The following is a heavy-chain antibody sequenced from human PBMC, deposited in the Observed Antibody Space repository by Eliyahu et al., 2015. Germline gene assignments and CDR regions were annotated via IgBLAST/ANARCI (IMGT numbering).Heavy chain of an antibody. CDR2: IWYDGSNQ. D-gene: IGHD4-23*01. CDR3: ARDHDYSGNYLED. J-gene: IGHJ4*02. CDR1: GFPFSDSA. Sequence: QVRLVESGGGVVQPGRSLRLSCSAXGFPFSDSAMHWVRQAPGKGVEGVAIIWYDGSNQYYADSVKGRFTISRDNSKNTVSLQMNSLRGEDTAIYYCARDHDYSGNYLEDWGQGTLVAVSS. V-gene: IGHV3-33*08.